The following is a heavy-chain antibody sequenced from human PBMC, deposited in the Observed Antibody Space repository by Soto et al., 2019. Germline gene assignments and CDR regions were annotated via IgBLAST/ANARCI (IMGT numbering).Heavy chain of an antibody. CDR2: TRNKANSYTT. V-gene: IGHV3-72*01. D-gene: IGHD2-2*01. J-gene: IGHJ4*02. CDR1: GFTFSAHY. CDR3: ASSLGYCSTTSCHHYYFDF. Sequence: EVQLVESGGGLVQPGWSLRLSCAASGFTFSAHYMDWVRQAPGKGLEWVGRTRNKANSYTTEYAASVKGRFTISRDDSESSLYLQMNSLKTEDTAVYYCASSLGYCSTTSCHHYYFDFWGQGTLVTVSS.